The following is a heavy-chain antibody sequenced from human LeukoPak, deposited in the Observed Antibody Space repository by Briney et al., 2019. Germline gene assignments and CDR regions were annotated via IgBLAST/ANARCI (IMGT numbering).Heavy chain of an antibody. J-gene: IGHJ5*02. CDR1: GFTFSNYG. V-gene: IGHV3-30*02. D-gene: IGHD3-3*01. CDR2: IRYDGSNK. Sequence: GGSLRLSCAASGFTFSNYGMHWVRQAPGKGLEWVAFIRYDGSNKYYGDSVKGRSTISRDNAKNTLYLQMNSLRAEDTAVYYCAKGYWSGYSFDNWFDPWGQGTLVTVSS. CDR3: AKGYWSGYSFDNWFDP.